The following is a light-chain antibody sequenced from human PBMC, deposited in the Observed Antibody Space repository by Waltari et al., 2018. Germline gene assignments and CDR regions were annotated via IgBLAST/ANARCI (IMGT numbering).Light chain of an antibody. CDR2: EFS. CDR1: SSDVGDYNY. J-gene: IGLJ2*01. Sequence: QSALTQPASVSGSPGQSITISCTGTSSDVGDYNYVSWYQQHPGKAPKLMIYEFSNRPSGVSNRFSGSKSGNTASLTISGLQAEDEADYYCSSYIDSSTLELFGGGTSLTVL. V-gene: IGLV2-14*01. CDR3: SSYIDSSTLEL.